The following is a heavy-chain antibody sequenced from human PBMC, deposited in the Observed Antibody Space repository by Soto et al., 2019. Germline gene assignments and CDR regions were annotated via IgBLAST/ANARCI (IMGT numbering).Heavy chain of an antibody. CDR1: GDSVSTNSAA. CDR2: TYYRSKWYD. V-gene: IGHV6-1*01. CDR3: VRLIGNSWLDS. Sequence: PSQTLSLTCAISGDSVSTNSAACNWIRQSPSRGLEWLGRTYYRSKWYDGYAVSVRSRINISPDASKNQFSLQLNSVPPEDAAVYYCVRLIGNSWLDSWGQGTLVTVSS. D-gene: IGHD2-8*01. J-gene: IGHJ5*01.